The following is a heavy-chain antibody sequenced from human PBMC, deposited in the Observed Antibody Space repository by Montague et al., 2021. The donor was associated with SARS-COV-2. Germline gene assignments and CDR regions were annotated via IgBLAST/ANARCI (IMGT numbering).Heavy chain of an antibody. CDR3: ARTSIAAAGTAIDY. J-gene: IGHJ4*02. D-gene: IGHD6-13*01. CDR1: GFSLSTSGIC. Sequence: PALVTPTQTLTLTCTFSGFSLSTSGICVSWIRQPPGKALEWLARXDWXAYKYYSTSLKTRLTISKDTSKNQVVLTMTNMDPVDTATYYCARTSIAAAGTAIDYWGQGTLVTVSS. V-gene: IGHV2-70*11. CDR2: XDWXAYK.